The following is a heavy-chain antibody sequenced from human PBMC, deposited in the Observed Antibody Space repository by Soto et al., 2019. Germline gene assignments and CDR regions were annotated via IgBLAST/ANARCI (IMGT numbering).Heavy chain of an antibody. Sequence: QVQLVQSGAEVKKPGASVKVSCKASGYTFTSYDINWVRQATGQGLEGMGWMNPNRGNTGYAQKFQGRVTMTRNTSISTAYMGLSSLRSEDTAVYYCARERSAAGTGWFDPWGQGTLVTVSS. CDR2: MNPNRGNT. CDR3: ARERSAAGTGWFDP. V-gene: IGHV1-8*01. CDR1: GYTFTSYD. J-gene: IGHJ5*02. D-gene: IGHD6-13*01.